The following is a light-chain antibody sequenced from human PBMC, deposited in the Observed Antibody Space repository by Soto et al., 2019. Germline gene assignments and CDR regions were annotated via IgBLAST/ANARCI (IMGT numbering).Light chain of an antibody. CDR3: QQRSDWPPFA. J-gene: IGKJ5*01. CDR1: RSVNTY. V-gene: IGKV3-11*01. CDR2: DAS. Sequence: ETVLTQSPATLSLSPGERATLSCRASRSVNTYLAWYQQKPGQAPRLLIYDASNRATGIPARFSGSGSGTDFTLTISSLEPEDFAVYYCQQRSDWPPFAFGQGTRLEIK.